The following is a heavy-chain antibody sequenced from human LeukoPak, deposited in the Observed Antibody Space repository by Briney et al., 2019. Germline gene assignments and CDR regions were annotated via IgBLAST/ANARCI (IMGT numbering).Heavy chain of an antibody. CDR2: TSYDGSNE. V-gene: IGHV3-30-3*01. CDR3: ARDRDRRNGYYSGMDV. CDR1: RFTFSSYP. Sequence: GRFLRLSCAASRFTFSSYPLHWVRQAPGKGLEWVAVTSYDGSNEYYADSVKGRFTISRDNSKNTLYLQMNNLRGEDTAVYYCARDRDRRNGYYSGMDVWGQGTTVTVSS. J-gene: IGHJ6*02. D-gene: IGHD3-22*01.